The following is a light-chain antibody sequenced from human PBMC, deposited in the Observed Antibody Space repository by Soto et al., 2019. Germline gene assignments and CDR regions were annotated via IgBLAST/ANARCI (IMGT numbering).Light chain of an antibody. Sequence: QSALTQPASVSGSPGQSITISCTGTSSDIGSYNYVSWYQQHPGQAPKLMIYDVTNRPSGVSNRFSGPKSGNTASLTISGLRAEDEADYYCSSPRSSSFYVFGTGTKLTVL. CDR1: SSDIGSYNY. J-gene: IGLJ1*01. CDR2: DVT. V-gene: IGLV2-14*03. CDR3: SSPRSSSFYV.